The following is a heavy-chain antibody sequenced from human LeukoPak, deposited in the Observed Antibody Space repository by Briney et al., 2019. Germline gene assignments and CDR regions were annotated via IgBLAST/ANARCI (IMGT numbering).Heavy chain of an antibody. Sequence: ASVKVSCKASGYTFTSYYMHWVRQAPGQGLEWMGIINPSGGSTSYAQKFQGRVTMTRDTSTSTVYMGLSSLRSEDTAVYYCARDLYSEGSGRSNWGYWGQGTLVTVSS. V-gene: IGHV1-46*01. CDR2: INPSGGST. CDR3: ARDLYSEGSGRSNWGY. J-gene: IGHJ4*02. CDR1: GYTFTSYY. D-gene: IGHD3-10*01.